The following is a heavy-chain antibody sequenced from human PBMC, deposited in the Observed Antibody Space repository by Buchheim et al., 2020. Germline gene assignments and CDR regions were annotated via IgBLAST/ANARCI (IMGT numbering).Heavy chain of an antibody. D-gene: IGHD6-13*01. CDR1: GFTFSSYA. CDR3: AKDAWIAAAGEIGY. V-gene: IGHV3-30*04. J-gene: IGHJ4*02. CDR2: ISYDGSNK. Sequence: QVQLVESGGGVVQPGRSLRLSCAASGFTFSSYAMHWVRQAPGKGLEWVAVISYDGSNKYYADSVKGRFTISRDNSKNTLYLQMNSLRAEDTAVYYCAKDAWIAAAGEIGYWGQGTL.